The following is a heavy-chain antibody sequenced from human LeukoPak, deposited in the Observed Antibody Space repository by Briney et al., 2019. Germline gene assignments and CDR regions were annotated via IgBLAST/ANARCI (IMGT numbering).Heavy chain of an antibody. CDR1: GFTFSSYG. CDR2: IWYDGSNK. V-gene: IGHV3-33*01. CDR3: ARPRIAAAGAFDI. Sequence: PGGSLRLSCAASGFTFSSYGMHWVRQAPGKGLEWVAVIWYDGSNKYYADSVKGRFTISRDNSKNTLYLQMNSLRAEDTAVYYCARPRIAAAGAFDIWGQGTMVTVSS. D-gene: IGHD6-13*01. J-gene: IGHJ3*02.